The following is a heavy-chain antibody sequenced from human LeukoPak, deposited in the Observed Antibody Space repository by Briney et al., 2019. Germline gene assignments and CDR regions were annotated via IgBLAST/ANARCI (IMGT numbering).Heavy chain of an antibody. Sequence: SETLSLTCAVSGSSISSGYYWGWIRQPPGKGLEWIGSISHGGSTYYNPSLKSRVTISVDTSKNQFSLKLSSVTAADTAVYYCARHTYDSSGYYYVDYWGQGTLVTVSS. D-gene: IGHD3-22*01. CDR1: GSSISSGYY. CDR3: ARHTYDSSGYYYVDY. V-gene: IGHV4-38-2*01. CDR2: ISHGGST. J-gene: IGHJ4*02.